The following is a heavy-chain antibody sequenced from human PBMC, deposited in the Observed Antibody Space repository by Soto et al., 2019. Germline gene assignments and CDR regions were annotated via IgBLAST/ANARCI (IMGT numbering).Heavy chain of an antibody. D-gene: IGHD6-13*01. Sequence: QVQLVQSGAEVKKPGASVKVSCKASGYTLTTYAMHWVRKAHGQRLEWMVWINAGNGHTQYSQKFQGRVTITMDTSASTAYMELSSLRADDTAVYYCARASSCFVTDYWGQGTLVTVSS. CDR3: ARASSCFVTDY. J-gene: IGHJ4*02. CDR2: INAGNGHT. V-gene: IGHV1-3*01. CDR1: GYTLTTYA.